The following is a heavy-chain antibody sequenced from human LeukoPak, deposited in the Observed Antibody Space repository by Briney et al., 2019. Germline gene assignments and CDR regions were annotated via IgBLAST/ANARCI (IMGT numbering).Heavy chain of an antibody. J-gene: IGHJ4*02. D-gene: IGHD1-20*01. Sequence: GGSLRLSCAASGFTFSSYAMHWVRQAPGKGLEWVAVISYDGSNKYYADSVKGRFTISRDNSKNTLYLQMNSLRAEDTAVYYCARDQSLTGTKQPLDYWGQGTLVTVSS. V-gene: IGHV3-30-3*01. CDR2: ISYDGSNK. CDR3: ARDQSLTGTKQPLDY. CDR1: GFTFSSYA.